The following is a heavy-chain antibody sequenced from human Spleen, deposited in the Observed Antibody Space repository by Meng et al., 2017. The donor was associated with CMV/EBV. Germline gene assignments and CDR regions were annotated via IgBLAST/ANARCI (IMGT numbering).Heavy chain of an antibody. V-gene: IGHV1-2*02. Sequence: CGYTFTGYYLHWVRQAPGQGLEWMGWINPNGGATNYAQKFQGRVTMTTDASTSTASMEVRSLRSDDTAVYYCARDRGWFGELRFDYWGQGTLVTVSS. J-gene: IGHJ4*02. CDR3: ARDRGWFGELRFDY. CDR1: GYTFTGYY. CDR2: INPNGGAT. D-gene: IGHD3-10*01.